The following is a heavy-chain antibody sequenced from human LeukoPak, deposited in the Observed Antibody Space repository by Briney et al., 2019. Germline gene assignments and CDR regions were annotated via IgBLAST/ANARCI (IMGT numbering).Heavy chain of an antibody. V-gene: IGHV3-30*03. J-gene: IGHJ3*02. Sequence: PGRSLRLSCAASGLTFSSDGMHWVRQALGTGLEWVAVISYDGSHKYYAYFVKGRFTISRDNSKNTLYLQMNSLRAEDTAVYYCATASRLSYDTFDIWGQGTVVTVSS. CDR3: ATASRLSYDTFDI. CDR1: GLTFSSDG. CDR2: ISYDGSHK. D-gene: IGHD2/OR15-2a*01.